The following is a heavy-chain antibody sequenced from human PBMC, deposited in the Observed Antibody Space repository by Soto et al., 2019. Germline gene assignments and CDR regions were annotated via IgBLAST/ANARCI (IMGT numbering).Heavy chain of an antibody. CDR3: AIYGVAVTTGISGY. D-gene: IGHD4-4*01. CDR1: GYTFTSSA. Sequence: QVQLVQSGAEVKKPGASVKVSCKASGYTFTSSAISWVRQAPGQGLEWMGWINVYNGNTKYAQKFQGRVTMTTETSTRTVYMELRSLTSDDTAVYYCAIYGVAVTTGISGYWGQGTLVTVSS. V-gene: IGHV1-18*01. J-gene: IGHJ4*02. CDR2: INVYNGNT.